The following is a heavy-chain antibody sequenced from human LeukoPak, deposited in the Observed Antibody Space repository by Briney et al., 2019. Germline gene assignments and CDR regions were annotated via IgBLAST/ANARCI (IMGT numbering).Heavy chain of an antibody. Sequence: PSQTLSLTCTVSGGSISSGNYYWSWIGQPAGEGPEWIGRVYISGSTNYNPSLKSRVTISVDTSKDQFSLKLNSVTAADTAVYYCARGGENGDYYFNYWGQGNLVTVSS. CDR2: VYISGST. V-gene: IGHV4-61*02. D-gene: IGHD4-17*01. CDR3: ARGGENGDYYFNY. J-gene: IGHJ4*02. CDR1: GGSISSGNYY.